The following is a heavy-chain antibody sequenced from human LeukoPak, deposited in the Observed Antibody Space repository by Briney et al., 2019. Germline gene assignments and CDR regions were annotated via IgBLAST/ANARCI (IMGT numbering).Heavy chain of an antibody. CDR3: ARDQGGEYYDSIDY. J-gene: IGHJ4*02. CDR1: GFTFNTYT. D-gene: IGHD3-22*01. CDR2: ISSSSTYI. Sequence: GGSLRLSCAASGFTFNTYTMNWVRQAPGKGLEWVSSISSSSTYIYYADSVKGRFTISRDNAKNSLYLQMNSLRAEDTAVYYCARDQGGEYYDSIDYWGQGTLVTVSS. V-gene: IGHV3-21*01.